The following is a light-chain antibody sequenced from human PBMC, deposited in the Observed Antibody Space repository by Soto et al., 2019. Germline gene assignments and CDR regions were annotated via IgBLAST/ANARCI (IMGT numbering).Light chain of an antibody. CDR1: QSVSSN. Sequence: DIVMTQSPATLSVSPGERATLSCRASQSVSSNVAWYQQRPGQAPRLLIYGASARATGIPARFSGSGSGTEFSLPISSLQSEDFSVYYCQQYNNWALFTFGPGTRVDMK. J-gene: IGKJ3*01. CDR2: GAS. V-gene: IGKV3-15*01. CDR3: QQYNNWALFT.